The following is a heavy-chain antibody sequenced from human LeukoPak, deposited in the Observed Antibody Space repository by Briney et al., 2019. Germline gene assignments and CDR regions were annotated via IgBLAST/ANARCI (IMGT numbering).Heavy chain of an antibody. CDR3: ARDNEYQLLLPFDY. CDR2: ISYDGSNK. J-gene: IGHJ4*02. CDR1: GFTFSSYA. D-gene: IGHD2-2*01. V-gene: IGHV3-30*04. Sequence: GGSLRLSCAASGFTFSSYAMSWVRQAPGKGLEWVAVISYDGSNKYYADSVKGRFTISRDNSKNTLYLQMNSLRAEDTAVYYCARDNEYQLLLPFDYWGQGTLVTVSS.